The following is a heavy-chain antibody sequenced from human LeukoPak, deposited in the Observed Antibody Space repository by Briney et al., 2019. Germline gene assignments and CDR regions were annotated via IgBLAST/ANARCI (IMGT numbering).Heavy chain of an antibody. CDR3: ARDSRHLSSTRGGLKESRGAFFDY. Sequence: PGGSLRLSCAAFGFTFYSYAMNWVRQAPGKGLEWVSTSSTYYADSVKGRFTISRDNSKNTLYLQMNSLRAEDTALYYCARDSRHLSSTRGGLKESRGAFFDYWGQGTPVTVSS. J-gene: IGHJ4*02. CDR1: GFTFYSYA. CDR2: SST. V-gene: IGHV3-23*01. D-gene: IGHD6-13*01.